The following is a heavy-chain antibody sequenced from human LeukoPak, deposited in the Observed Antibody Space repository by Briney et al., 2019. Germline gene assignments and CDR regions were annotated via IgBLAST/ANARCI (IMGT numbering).Heavy chain of an antibody. V-gene: IGHV4-59*01. J-gene: IGHJ6*02. Sequence: SETLSLTCTVSGGSISSYYWSWIRQPPGKGLEWIGYIYYSGSTNYNPSLKSRVTISVDTSKNQFSLKLSSVTAADTALYYCARGTRVLRYFDWLSPLDYYYGMDVWGQGTTVTVSS. CDR1: GGSISSYY. D-gene: IGHD3-9*01. CDR3: ARGTRVLRYFDWLSPLDYYYGMDV. CDR2: IYYSGST.